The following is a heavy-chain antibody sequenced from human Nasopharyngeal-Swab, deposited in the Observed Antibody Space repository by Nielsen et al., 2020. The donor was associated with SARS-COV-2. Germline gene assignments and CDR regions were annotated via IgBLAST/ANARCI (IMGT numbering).Heavy chain of an antibody. CDR3: AKDYDIGY. V-gene: IGHV3-23*01. CDR1: GYTFSNYA. Sequence: GGSLRLSCTGSGYTFSNYAISWVRQAPGQGLEWVSTVDYDGVRTHYADSVEGRFIISRDNSKSTLDLQMNSLRAEDTAVYYCAKDYDIGYWGQGTLVTVSS. CDR2: VDYDGVRT. D-gene: IGHD3-9*01. J-gene: IGHJ4*02.